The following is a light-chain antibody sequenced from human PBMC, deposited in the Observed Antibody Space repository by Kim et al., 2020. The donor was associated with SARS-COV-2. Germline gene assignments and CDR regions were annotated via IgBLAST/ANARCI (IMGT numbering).Light chain of an antibody. V-gene: IGLV2-11*01. CDR1: SSDVGRYNY. Sequence: QSALTQPRSVSGSPGQSVTISCTGTSSDVGRYNYVSWYQQHPGKAPKLMIYGVTKRPSGVPDRFSGSKSGNTASLTISGLQAVEEADYYCCSYAGSYTLVYGGGTKLTVL. CDR2: GVT. J-gene: IGLJ3*02. CDR3: CSYAGSYTLV.